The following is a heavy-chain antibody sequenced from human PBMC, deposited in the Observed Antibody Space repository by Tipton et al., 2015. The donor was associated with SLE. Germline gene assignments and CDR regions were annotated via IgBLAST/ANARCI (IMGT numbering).Heavy chain of an antibody. D-gene: IGHD1-26*01. CDR3: ARGGGSYYDY. CDR2: IYTSGST. CDR1: GGSISSYY. J-gene: IGHJ4*02. Sequence: TLSLTCTVSGGSISSYYWSWIRQPAGKGLEWIGRIYTSGSTNYNPSLKSRVTISADPSKNQFSLRVRSVTAADTAVYYCARGGGSYYDYWGQGTLVTVSS. V-gene: IGHV4-4*07.